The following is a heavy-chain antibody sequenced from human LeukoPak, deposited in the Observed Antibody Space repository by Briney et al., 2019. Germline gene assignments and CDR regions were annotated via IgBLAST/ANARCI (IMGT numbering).Heavy chain of an antibody. CDR2: IYYSGST. Sequence: SETLSLTCTVSGGSISSYYWSWIRQPPGKGREWIGYIYYSGSTNYNPSLKSRVTISVDTSKNQFSLKLGSVTAAGTAVYYCARHGICDFWSGYYTFSDDNYGMDVWGQGTTVTVSS. D-gene: IGHD3-3*01. J-gene: IGHJ6*02. CDR1: GGSISSYY. CDR3: ARHGICDFWSGYYTFSDDNYGMDV. V-gene: IGHV4-59*08.